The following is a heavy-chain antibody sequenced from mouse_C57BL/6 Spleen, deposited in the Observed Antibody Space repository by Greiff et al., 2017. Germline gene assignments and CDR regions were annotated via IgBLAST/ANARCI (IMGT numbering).Heavy chain of an antibody. Sequence: VQLQQPGAELVMPGASVKLSCKASGYTFTSYWMHWVKQRPGQGLEWIGEIDPSDSYTNYNQKFKGKSTLTVDKSSSTAYMQLSSLTAEDSAVYYCAGGTYGSSFAYWGQGTLVTVSA. CDR2: IDPSDSYT. CDR1: GYTFTSYW. J-gene: IGHJ3*01. CDR3: AGGTYGSSFAY. V-gene: IGHV1-69*01. D-gene: IGHD1-1*01.